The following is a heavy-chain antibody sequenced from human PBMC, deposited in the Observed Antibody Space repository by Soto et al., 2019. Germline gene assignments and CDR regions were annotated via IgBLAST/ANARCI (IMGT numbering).Heavy chain of an antibody. Sequence: ASVKVSCKASVYTFTSYSMHWVRQAPGQRLEWMGWINAGNGNTKYSQKYQGRVTITRDTSASTAYMELSSLRSDDTAVYYCARVRVVATISYYYYGMDVWGQGTTVTVSS. D-gene: IGHD5-12*01. CDR2: INAGNGNT. CDR1: VYTFTSYS. CDR3: ARVRVVATISYYYYGMDV. V-gene: IGHV1-3*01. J-gene: IGHJ6*02.